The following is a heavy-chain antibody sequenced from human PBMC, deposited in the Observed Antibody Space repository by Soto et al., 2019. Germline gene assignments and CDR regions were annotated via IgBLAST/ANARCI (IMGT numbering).Heavy chain of an antibody. D-gene: IGHD2-21*02. Sequence: GGSLRLSCAASGFTFSSYAMHWVRQAPGKGLEWVAVISYDGSNKYYADSVKGRFTISRYNSKNTLYLQMNSLRAEDTAVYYCARDGVAYCDGDCYSIVDYWCQGTLVTVSS. V-gene: IGHV3-30-3*01. CDR3: ARDGVAYCDGDCYSIVDY. CDR1: GFTFSSYA. CDR2: ISYDGSNK. J-gene: IGHJ4*02.